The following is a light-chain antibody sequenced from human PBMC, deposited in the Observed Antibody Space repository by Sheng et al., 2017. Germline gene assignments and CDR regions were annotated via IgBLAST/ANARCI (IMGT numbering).Light chain of an antibody. CDR2: AAS. CDR3: QQSFSTPWT. V-gene: IGKV1-39*01. Sequence: DIHMTQSPSSLSASVGDRVTVSCRASQSIRTYLNWYQQSPGKAPKLLIYAASSLQSGVPSRFSGGGSGTDFTLNISNLQSEDFATYYCQQSFSTPWTFGQGTKVEIK. J-gene: IGKJ1*01. CDR1: QSIRTY.